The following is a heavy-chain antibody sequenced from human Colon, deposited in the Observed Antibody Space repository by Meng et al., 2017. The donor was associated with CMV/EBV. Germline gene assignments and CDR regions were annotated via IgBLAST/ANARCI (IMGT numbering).Heavy chain of an antibody. CDR1: GFCLGGYC. Sequence: LGESGVVSLQTGGSRGLTCEASGFCLGGYCRPWVRHGPGGGLLWLSRISPNGSETLYAYPVKGRFTISRDNVKNTLYLQRNSLRVEDTAVYYCARGPDDLGQGTLVTVSS. J-gene: IGHJ4*02. CDR2: ISPNGSET. CDR3: ARGPDD. V-gene: IGHV3-74*01.